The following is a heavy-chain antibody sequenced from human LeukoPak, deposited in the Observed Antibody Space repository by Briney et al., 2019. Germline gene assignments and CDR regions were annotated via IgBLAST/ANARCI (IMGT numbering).Heavy chain of an antibody. CDR3: ARDPMYNGSNSGAFDF. J-gene: IGHJ3*01. CDR2: ISGSGAT. CDR1: GFTFSDHF. V-gene: IGHV3-11*01. D-gene: IGHD4-23*01. Sequence: GGSLRLSCAASGFTFSDHFMTWIRQAPGKGLEWISYISGSGATYYAASVKGRFTISRDNAQNSLWLQMSSLRAEDTAVYYCARDPMYNGSNSGAFDFWGQGTLVTVSS.